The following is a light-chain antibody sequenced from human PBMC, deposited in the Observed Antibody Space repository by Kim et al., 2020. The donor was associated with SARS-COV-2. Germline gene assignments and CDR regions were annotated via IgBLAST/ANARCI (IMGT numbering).Light chain of an antibody. CDR3: SSYTSSSTWV. Sequence: GLSITISCTGTSSDVGCYNYVSWYQQHPGKAPQLMIYDVSKRPSGVSNRFSGSKSGNTASLTISGLQAEDEADYYCSSYTSSSTWVFGGGTKLTVL. V-gene: IGLV2-14*04. J-gene: IGLJ3*02. CDR2: DVS. CDR1: SSDVGCYNY.